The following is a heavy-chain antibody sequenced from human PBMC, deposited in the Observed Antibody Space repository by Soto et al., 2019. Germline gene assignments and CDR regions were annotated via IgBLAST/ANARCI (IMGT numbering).Heavy chain of an antibody. D-gene: IGHD5-18*01. CDR3: AKRGGYGPDYYYYGMDV. J-gene: IGHJ6*02. CDR1: VFTFISYA. CDR2: ISGSGGST. V-gene: IGHV3-23*01. Sequence: PGGSLRLSCAASVFTFISYAMSWVRQAPGKGLEWVSAISGSGGSTYYADSVKGRFTISRDNSKNTLYLQMNSLRAEDTAVYYCAKRGGYGPDYYYYGMDVWGQGTTVTVSS.